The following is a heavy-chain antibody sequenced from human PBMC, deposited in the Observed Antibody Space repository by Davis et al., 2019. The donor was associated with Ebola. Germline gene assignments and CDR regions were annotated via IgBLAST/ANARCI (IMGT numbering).Heavy chain of an antibody. D-gene: IGHD6-19*01. CDR3: ARQALQWLVQDY. Sequence: PSETLSLTCAVSGGSISSSNWWSWVRQPPGKGLEWIGEIYHSGSTNYNPSLKSRVTISVDTSKNQFSLKLSSVTAADTAVYYCARQALQWLVQDYWGQGTLVTVSS. CDR1: GGSISSSNW. J-gene: IGHJ4*02. V-gene: IGHV4-4*02. CDR2: IYHSGST.